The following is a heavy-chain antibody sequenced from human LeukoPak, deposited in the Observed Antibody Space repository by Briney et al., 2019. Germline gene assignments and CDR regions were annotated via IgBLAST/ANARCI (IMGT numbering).Heavy chain of an antibody. CDR2: ISHDGSVD. Sequence: GGSLRLSCAASGFTFSPYGMHWVRQAPGKGLEWVAVISHDGSVDYYADSVKGRFTISRDNPRNMLFLQMNSLRADDTAVYYCARTYSRESGYDFVFHYWGQGTRVTVSS. D-gene: IGHD5-12*01. J-gene: IGHJ4*02. CDR1: GFTFSPYG. CDR3: ARTYSRESGYDFVFHY. V-gene: IGHV3-30*03.